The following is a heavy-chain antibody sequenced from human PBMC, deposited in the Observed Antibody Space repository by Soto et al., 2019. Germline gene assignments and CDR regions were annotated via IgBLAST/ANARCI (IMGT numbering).Heavy chain of an antibody. D-gene: IGHD6-19*01. CDR2: ISSGGST. V-gene: IGHV3-53*01. Sequence: GGSLRLSCAASGFTVSSNYMSWVRQAPGKGLEWVSVISSGGSTYSADSSKGRCTISRHNSKNTLYLQMNSLRAEGTAVYYCARERLAVAPADAFDILGQGAMVTVSS. CDR3: ARERLAVAPADAFDI. CDR1: GFTVSSNY. J-gene: IGHJ3*02.